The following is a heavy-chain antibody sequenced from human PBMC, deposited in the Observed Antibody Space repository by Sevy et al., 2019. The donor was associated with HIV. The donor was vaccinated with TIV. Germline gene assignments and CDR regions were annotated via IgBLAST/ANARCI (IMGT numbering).Heavy chain of an antibody. V-gene: IGHV3-53*01. CDR1: GFSVSSNY. J-gene: IGHJ4*02. CDR2: IYTGGSA. Sequence: GGSLRLSCAASGFSVSSNYMSWVRQAPGKGLEWVSVIYTGGSAYSADSVKGRITISRDNSKNTLYLQMDSLRAEDTAVYSCARRGGGSSPTRFVYWGQGTLVTVSS. D-gene: IGHD3-16*01. CDR3: ARRGGGSSPTRFVY.